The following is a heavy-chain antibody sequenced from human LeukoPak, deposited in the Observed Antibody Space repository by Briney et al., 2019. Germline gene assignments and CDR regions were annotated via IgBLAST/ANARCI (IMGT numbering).Heavy chain of an antibody. D-gene: IGHD2-8*01. Sequence: GGSLRLSCAASGFTFDDYAMHWVRQAPGKGLEWVSGISWNSGSIGYADSVKGRFTISRDHAKNSLYLQMNSLRAEDMALYYCEKDPISLYKGCMPSFPTVWGEPYWGQEPLVTVSS. V-gene: IGHV3-9*03. CDR3: EKDPISLYKGCMPSFPTVWGEPY. J-gene: IGHJ4*02. CDR1: GFTFDDYA. CDR2: ISWNSGSI.